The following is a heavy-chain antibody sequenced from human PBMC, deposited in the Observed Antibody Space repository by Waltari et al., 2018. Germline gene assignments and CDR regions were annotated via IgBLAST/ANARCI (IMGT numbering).Heavy chain of an antibody. V-gene: IGHV1-69-2*01. J-gene: IGHJ4*02. CDR2: VDAEDGQT. D-gene: IGHD3-10*01. Sequence: EVQLVQSGAEVKKPGATVKISCKVSGYTFTDYYMPWVQQAPGQGLEWMGLVDAEDGQTISSEKCQGRDTVTADTSTGTDYMELSSRGYEDTAEYYCATGGTTSLWFGESLDYWGQGTLVTVSS. CDR3: ATGGTTSLWFGESLDY. CDR1: GYTFTDYY.